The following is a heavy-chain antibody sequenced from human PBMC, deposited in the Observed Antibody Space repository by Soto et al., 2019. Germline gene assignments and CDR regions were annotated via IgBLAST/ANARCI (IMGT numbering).Heavy chain of an antibody. D-gene: IGHD3-9*01. Sequence: QVQLVQSGAEVKKPGASVKVSCKASGYTFTSYGISWVRQAPGQGLEWMGWISAYNGNTNYAQKLQGRVTMTTDTSTSTAYMELRSLRSDDTSVYYCARSYDILTGYYPNYFDYWGQGTLVTVSS. CDR2: ISAYNGNT. CDR1: GYTFTSYG. CDR3: ARSYDILTGYYPNYFDY. J-gene: IGHJ4*02. V-gene: IGHV1-18*01.